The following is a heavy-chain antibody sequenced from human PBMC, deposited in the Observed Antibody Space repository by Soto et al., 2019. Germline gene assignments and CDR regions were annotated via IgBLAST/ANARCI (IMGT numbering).Heavy chain of an antibody. Sequence: GSLRLSCAASGFSFNSYAMSWVRQAPGKGLEWVSATSSGGGNTYYADSVKGRFTISRDNSKNTLYLQMSSLRADDTAVYYCASGGYCSSTNCYASKYWGQGALVTVSS. CDR3: ASGGYCSSTNCYASKY. D-gene: IGHD2-2*01. CDR1: GFSFNSYA. V-gene: IGHV3-23*01. CDR2: TSSGGGNT. J-gene: IGHJ4*02.